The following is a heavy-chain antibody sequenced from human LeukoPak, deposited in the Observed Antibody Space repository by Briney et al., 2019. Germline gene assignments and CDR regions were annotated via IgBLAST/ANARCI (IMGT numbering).Heavy chain of an antibody. D-gene: IGHD6-13*01. CDR2: INHSGTT. J-gene: IGHJ4*02. Sequence: SETLSLTCAVSGGSLSGYYCNWIRQTPERGLEWIGEINHSGTTNYNPSLKSRVAISVDTSNNQRSLRLTSVTAADTAVYYCARDPCSRSSCPLRYWGQGTQVTVSS. CDR3: ARDPCSRSSCPLRY. CDR1: GGSLSGYY. V-gene: IGHV4-34*01.